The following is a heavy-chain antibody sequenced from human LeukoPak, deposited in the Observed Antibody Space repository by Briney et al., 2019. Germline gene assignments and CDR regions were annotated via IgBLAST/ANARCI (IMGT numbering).Heavy chain of an antibody. CDR1: GGSFSGYY. CDR3: ARSWGPRGGYGGNSKRRLVNWFDP. Sequence: SETLSLTCAVYGGSFSGYYWSWIRQPPGKGLEWIGEINHSGSTNYNPSLKSRVTISVDTSKNQFSLKLSSVTAADTAVYYCARSWGPRGGYGGNSKRRLVNWFDPWGQGTLVTVSS. CDR2: INHSGST. D-gene: IGHD4-23*01. J-gene: IGHJ5*02. V-gene: IGHV4-34*01.